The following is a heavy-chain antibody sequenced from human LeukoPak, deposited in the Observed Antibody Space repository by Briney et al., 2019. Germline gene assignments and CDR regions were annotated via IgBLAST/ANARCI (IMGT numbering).Heavy chain of an antibody. D-gene: IGHD2-8*02. J-gene: IGHJ5*02. CDR2: IYYSGST. CDR3: ARNCTADNDVSRSRDKWFDP. V-gene: IGHV4-34*01. CDR1: GGSFSGYY. Sequence: SETLSLTCAVYGGSFSGYYWSWIRQPPGKGLEWIGSIYYSGSTHYNPSLKSRVTISMDTSKNQFSLKLKSVTAADTALYYCARNCTADNDVSRSRDKWFDPWGHGTLVTVSS.